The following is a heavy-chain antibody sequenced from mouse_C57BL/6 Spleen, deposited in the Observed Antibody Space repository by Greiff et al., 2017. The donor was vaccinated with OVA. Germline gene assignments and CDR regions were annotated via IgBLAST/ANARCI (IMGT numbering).Heavy chain of an antibody. V-gene: IGHV14-4*01. CDR2: IDPENGDT. CDR1: GFNIKDDY. Sequence: EVKLVESGAELVRPGASVKLSCTASGFNIKDDYMHWVKQRPEQGLEWIGWIDPENGDTEYASKFQGKATITADTSSNTAYLQLSSLTSEDTAVYYCEVRFAYWGQGTLVTVSA. CDR3: EVRFAY. J-gene: IGHJ3*01.